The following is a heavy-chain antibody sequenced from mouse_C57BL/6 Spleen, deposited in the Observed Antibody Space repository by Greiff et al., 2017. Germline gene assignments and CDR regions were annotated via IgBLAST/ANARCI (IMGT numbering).Heavy chain of an antibody. D-gene: IGHD1-1*01. CDR1: GYSFTGYY. V-gene: IGHV1-42*01. J-gene: IGHJ3*01. CDR3: ARALLVTTVPAGFAY. CDR2: INPSTGGT. Sequence: EVQLQQSGPELVKPGASVKISCKASGYSFTGYYMNWVKQSPEKSLEWIGEINPSTGGTTYNQKFKAKATLTVDKSSSTAYMQLKSLTSEASAVYYCARALLVTTVPAGFAYWGQGTLVTVSA.